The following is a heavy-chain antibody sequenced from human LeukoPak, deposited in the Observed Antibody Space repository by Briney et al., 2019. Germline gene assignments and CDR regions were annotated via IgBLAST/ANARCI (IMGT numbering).Heavy chain of an antibody. J-gene: IGHJ4*02. CDR3: ARHNPILFYYYGSGRPDY. V-gene: IGHV4-34*01. Sequence: SETLSLTCAVYGGSFSGYYWSWIRQPPGKGLEWIGEINHSGSTNYNPSLKSRVTISVDTSKNQFSLKLSSVTAADTAVYYCARHNPILFYYYGSGRPDYWGQGTLVTVSS. CDR1: GGSFSGYY. CDR2: INHSGST. D-gene: IGHD3-10*01.